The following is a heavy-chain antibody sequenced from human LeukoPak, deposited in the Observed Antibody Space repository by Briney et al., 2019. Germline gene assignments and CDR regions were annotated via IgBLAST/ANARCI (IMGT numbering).Heavy chain of an antibody. CDR2: IIPILGIA. Sequence: SVKVSCKASGGTFSSYAISWVRQAPGQGLEWMGRIIPILGIANYAQKFQGRVTITADKSTSTAYMELSSLRSEDTAVYYCARDGYSGYGMDVWGQGTTVTISS. J-gene: IGHJ6*02. D-gene: IGHD5-12*01. V-gene: IGHV1-69*04. CDR3: ARDGYSGYGMDV. CDR1: GGTFSSYA.